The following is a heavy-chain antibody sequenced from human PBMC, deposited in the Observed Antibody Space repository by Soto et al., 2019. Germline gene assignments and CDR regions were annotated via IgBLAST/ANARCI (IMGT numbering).Heavy chain of an antibody. V-gene: IGHV4-30-4*01. J-gene: IGHJ4*02. D-gene: IGHD7-27*01. Sequence: QVQLQESGPGLVEPSQTLALTCTVSGGSISSGDYYWGWIRQPPGKGLEWIGHIYNSVSTYSNPSLKTRVTISVDTSKNPFSLKLSSVTAADTAVYYCARWPDGDKVDYWGQGTLVTVSS. CDR2: IYNSVST. CDR3: ARWPDGDKVDY. CDR1: GGSISSGDYY.